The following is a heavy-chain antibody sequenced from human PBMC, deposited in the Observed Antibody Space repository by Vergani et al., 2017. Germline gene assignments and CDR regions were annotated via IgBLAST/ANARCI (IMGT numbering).Heavy chain of an antibody. V-gene: IGHV3-48*03. Sequence: EVQLVESGGGLVQPGGSLRLSCAASGFTFSSYEMNWVRQAPGKGLEWVSYISSSSSTIYYADSVKGRFTISRDNAKNSLYLQMNSLRAEDTAVYYCARVVLTTGTYYYYGMDVWGQGTTVTVSS. CDR2: ISSSSSTI. J-gene: IGHJ6*02. D-gene: IGHD1-1*01. CDR1: GFTFSSYE. CDR3: ARVVLTTGTYYYYGMDV.